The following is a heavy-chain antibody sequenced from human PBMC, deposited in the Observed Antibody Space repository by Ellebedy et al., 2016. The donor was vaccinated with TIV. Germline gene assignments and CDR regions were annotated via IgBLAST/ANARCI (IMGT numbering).Heavy chain of an antibody. CDR1: GFTFSSHA. J-gene: IGHJ4*02. Sequence: GESLKISCAASGFTFSSHAMHWVRQAPGKGLEWVTFISYDGSRRYYADSVKGRFTLSRDNSKNTLYLEMNSLRAEDTALNYCAKYRIYSRSTGGGDCWGQGTLVTVSS. V-gene: IGHV3-30-3*02. CDR3: AKYRIYSRSTGGGDC. D-gene: IGHD6-6*01. CDR2: ISYDGSRR.